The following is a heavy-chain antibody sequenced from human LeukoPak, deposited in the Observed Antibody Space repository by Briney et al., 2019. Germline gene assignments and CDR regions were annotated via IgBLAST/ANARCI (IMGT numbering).Heavy chain of an antibody. V-gene: IGHV4-39*07. CDR3: ARDSPNSGSYSNDAFDI. Sequence: PSETLSLTCTVSGGSISSSSYYWGWIRQPPGKGLEWIGSIYYSGSTYYNPSLKSRVTISVDTSKNQFSLKLSSVTAADTAVYYCARDSPNSGSYSNDAFDIWGQGTMVTVSS. D-gene: IGHD1-26*01. CDR2: IYYSGST. J-gene: IGHJ3*02. CDR1: GGSISSSSYY.